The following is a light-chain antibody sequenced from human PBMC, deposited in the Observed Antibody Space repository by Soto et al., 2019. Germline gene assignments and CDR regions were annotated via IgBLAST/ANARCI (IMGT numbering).Light chain of an antibody. CDR3: QQYGSSPIT. Sequence: EIVLTQSPGTLFLSPGERATLSCRASQSVSSSYLAWYQQKPGQAPRLLIFGASSRATGIPDRFSGSGSGTDFTLTISRLEPEDFAVYYCQQYGSSPITFGEGTRLEIK. CDR1: QSVSSSY. V-gene: IGKV3-20*01. CDR2: GAS. J-gene: IGKJ5*01.